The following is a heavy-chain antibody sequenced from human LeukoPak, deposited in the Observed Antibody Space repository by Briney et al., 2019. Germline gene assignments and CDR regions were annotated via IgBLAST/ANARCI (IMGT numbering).Heavy chain of an antibody. D-gene: IGHD2-2*01. CDR1: GASISSNNW. J-gene: IGHJ5*02. Sequence: TTSGTLSLTCAVSGASISSNNWWWSWVRQPPGKGLEWIGEIYHSGSTNYNPSLKSRVTMSVDKSKNQFSLKLSSVTAADTAVYYCASNYCSSTSCYGGRQGFDPWGQGTLVTVSS. CDR2: IYHSGST. V-gene: IGHV4-4*02. CDR3: ASNYCSSTSCYGGRQGFDP.